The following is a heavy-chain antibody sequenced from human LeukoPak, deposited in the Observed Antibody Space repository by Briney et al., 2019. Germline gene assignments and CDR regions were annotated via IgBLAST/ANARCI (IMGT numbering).Heavy chain of an antibody. J-gene: IGHJ6*03. CDR1: GGSISSGGYY. D-gene: IGHD1-26*01. V-gene: IGHV4-30-2*01. CDR2: IYHRGST. CDR3: ARVRELNYYYYMDV. Sequence: SETLSLTCTVSGGSISSGGYYWSWIRQPPGKGLEWIGYIYHRGSTYYNPSLKSRVTISVDRSKNQFSLKLSSVTAADTAVYYCARVRELNYYYYMDVWGKGTTVTVSS.